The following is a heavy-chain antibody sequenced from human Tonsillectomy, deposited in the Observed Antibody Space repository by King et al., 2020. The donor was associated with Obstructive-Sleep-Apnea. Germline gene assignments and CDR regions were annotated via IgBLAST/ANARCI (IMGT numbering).Heavy chain of an antibody. CDR1: GFTFGDYA. CDR3: TTIDYDFWSGSYPWDY. Sequence: VQLVKSGGGLVQPGRSLRLSCTASGFTFGDYAMNWFRQAPGKGLEWVGFIRSKAYGGTTEYAASVKGRFTISRDDSKSIAYLQMNSLKTEDTAVYYCTTIDYDFWSGSYPWDYWGQGTLVTVSS. J-gene: IGHJ4*02. V-gene: IGHV3-49*03. D-gene: IGHD3-3*01. CDR2: IRSKAYGGTT.